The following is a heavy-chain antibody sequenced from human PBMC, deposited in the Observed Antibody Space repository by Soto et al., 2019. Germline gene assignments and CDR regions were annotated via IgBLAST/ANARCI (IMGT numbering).Heavy chain of an antibody. Sequence: XATLSLTCTVSGASVSTYYWTWIRQPPGGGLEWIGYMHHTQGTNDNPSLRGRVHMSIDTSMNQFSLRLTSVTAADTAVYYCARVPFVGYFDWLDPWGQGTQVTVSS. J-gene: IGHJ5*02. CDR3: ARVPFVGYFDWLDP. V-gene: IGHV4-59*02. D-gene: IGHD3-9*01. CDR1: GASVSTYY. CDR2: MHHTQGT.